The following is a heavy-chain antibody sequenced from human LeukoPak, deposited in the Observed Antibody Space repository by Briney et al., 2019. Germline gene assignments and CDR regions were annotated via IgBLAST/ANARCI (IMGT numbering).Heavy chain of an antibody. CDR1: GFTFSSYW. V-gene: IGHV3-74*01. CDR3: ARGDYDSSGYYPFDY. Sequence: PGGSLRLSCAASGFTFSSYWMHWVRQAPGKGLVWVSRINTDGSSTTYADSVKGRFTISRDNAKNTLYLQMNSLRAEDTAVYYCARGDYDSSGYYPFDYWGRETLVTVSS. J-gene: IGHJ4*02. CDR2: INTDGSST. D-gene: IGHD3-22*01.